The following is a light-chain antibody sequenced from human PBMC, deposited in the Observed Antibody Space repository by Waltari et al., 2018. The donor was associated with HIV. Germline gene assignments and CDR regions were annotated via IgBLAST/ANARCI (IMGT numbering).Light chain of an antibody. J-gene: IGLJ2*01. Sequence: HSVLTQPPAVSAAPGQKVTISCSGTTSNIGNNFVCCYQKLPGTAPKPLIFDNHKRPSGVSDRFSASKSATSATLDITGLHTGDEAEYYCGTWDTSLNAGVFGGGTKVSVL. CDR3: GTWDTSLNAGV. CDR1: TSNIGNNF. V-gene: IGLV1-51*01. CDR2: DNH.